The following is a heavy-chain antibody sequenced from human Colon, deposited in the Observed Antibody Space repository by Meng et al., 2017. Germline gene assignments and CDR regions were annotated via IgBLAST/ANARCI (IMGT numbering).Heavy chain of an antibody. Sequence: QVQLQEAGPGLVKPSGTLSLTCAVSGDSIRSSNWWSWVRQPPGRGLEWIGEIYHSGSTNYNPSLKNRVTMTVDKSKNEFSLTLSSVTAADTAFYYCARVIYASGNMAHLDYWGQGTLVTVSS. CDR3: ARVIYASGNMAHLDY. D-gene: IGHD3-10*01. CDR2: IYHSGST. V-gene: IGHV4-4*02. CDR1: GDSIRSSNW. J-gene: IGHJ4*02.